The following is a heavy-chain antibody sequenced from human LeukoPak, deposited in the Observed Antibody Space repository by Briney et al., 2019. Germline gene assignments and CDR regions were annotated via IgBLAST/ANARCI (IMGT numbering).Heavy chain of an antibody. J-gene: IGHJ4*02. V-gene: IGHV3-13*01. CDR3: RGRRSYGFDH. CDR2: LGSGGDT. D-gene: IGHD3-16*01. CDR1: GFSFNNYD. Sequence: PGGSLRLSCAASGFSFNNYDMHWVRQAPGKGLEWVSGLGSGGDTYYPDSVRGRFTISKETAKNSLYLQMAGLRDDDTAVYYVRGRRSYGFDHWGQGTQVTVSS.